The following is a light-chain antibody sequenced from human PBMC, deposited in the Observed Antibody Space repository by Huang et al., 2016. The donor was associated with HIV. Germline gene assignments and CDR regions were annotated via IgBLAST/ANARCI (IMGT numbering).Light chain of an antibody. CDR3: QQRDT. V-gene: IGKV3-11*01. CDR1: QSVSRN. Sequence: EIVLTQSPATLSLSPGERATLSCRASQSVSRNLGRYQQNFGQAPRLFIYDASTRATGIPARFSGSGSWTNFTLTISSLEPEDCAVYYCQQRDTFGPGTRLEIK. CDR2: DAS. J-gene: IGKJ5*01.